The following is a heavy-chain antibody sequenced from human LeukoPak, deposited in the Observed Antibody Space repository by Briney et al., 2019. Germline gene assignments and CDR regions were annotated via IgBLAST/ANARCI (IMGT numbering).Heavy chain of an antibody. J-gene: IGHJ3*02. Sequence: SVKVSCKASLGTFISYVISWVRQAPGQGLEWIGRIIPIFGTANYAQKFHGRVTITTDESTSTAYMELSSLRSEDTAVYYCARDDIGLSAFDIWGQGTMVTVSS. CDR1: LGTFISYV. D-gene: IGHD5-12*01. CDR3: ARDDIGLSAFDI. V-gene: IGHV1-69*05. CDR2: IIPIFGTA.